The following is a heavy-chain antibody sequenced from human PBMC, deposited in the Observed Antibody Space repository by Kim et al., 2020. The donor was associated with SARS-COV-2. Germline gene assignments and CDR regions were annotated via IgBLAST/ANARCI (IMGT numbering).Heavy chain of an antibody. Sequence: TPSLKSRVTISVDKTKNKFSLKLSSVTAADTAVYYCARFSLIAVAGTGNYWGQGTLVTVSS. D-gene: IGHD6-19*01. CDR3: ARFSLIAVAGTGNY. J-gene: IGHJ4*02. V-gene: IGHV4-4*02.